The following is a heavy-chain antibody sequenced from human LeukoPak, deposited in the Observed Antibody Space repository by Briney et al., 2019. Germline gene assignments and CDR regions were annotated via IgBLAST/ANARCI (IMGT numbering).Heavy chain of an antibody. D-gene: IGHD3-22*01. CDR1: GYTFTSYG. V-gene: IGHV1-18*01. CDR2: ISAYTGNT. Sequence: GASVKVSCKASGYTFTSYGISWVRQAPGQGLEWLGWISAYTGNTNYAQKLQGRVTMTTDTSTSTAYMELRSLRSDDTAVYYCARDLMGTYATYYYDSSGYKAAIQDYYFDYWGQGTLVTVSS. J-gene: IGHJ4*02. CDR3: ARDLMGTYATYYYDSSGYKAAIQDYYFDY.